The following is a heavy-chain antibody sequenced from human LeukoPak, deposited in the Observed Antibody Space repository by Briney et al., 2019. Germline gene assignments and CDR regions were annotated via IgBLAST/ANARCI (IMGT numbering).Heavy chain of an antibody. CDR1: GYSFTNYW. Sequence: GESLKISCEGSGYSFTNYWIAWVRQMPGKGLEWMGIIHPGASHSRHSPSFQGQVTISADKSIATAYLQWSSLRASDTAMYYCARHPSYYDNSGYYYADYWGQGTLVTVSS. CDR3: ARHPSYYDNSGYYYADY. D-gene: IGHD3-22*01. J-gene: IGHJ4*02. V-gene: IGHV5-51*01. CDR2: IHPGASHS.